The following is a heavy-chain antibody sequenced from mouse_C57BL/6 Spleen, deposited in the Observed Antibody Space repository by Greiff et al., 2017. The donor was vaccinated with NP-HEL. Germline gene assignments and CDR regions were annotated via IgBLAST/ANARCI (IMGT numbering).Heavy chain of an antibody. V-gene: IGHV1-80*01. D-gene: IGHD1-1*01. CDR2: IYPGDGDT. J-gene: IGHJ3*01. CDR1: GYAFSSYW. CDR3: AREGYGSSYGFAY. Sequence: VQLQQSGAELVKPGASVKISCKASGYAFSSYWMNWVKQRPGKGLEWMGQIYPGDGDTNYNGKFKGKATLTADKSSSTAYMQLSSLTAEDSAVYFCAREGYGSSYGFAYWGQGTLVTVSA.